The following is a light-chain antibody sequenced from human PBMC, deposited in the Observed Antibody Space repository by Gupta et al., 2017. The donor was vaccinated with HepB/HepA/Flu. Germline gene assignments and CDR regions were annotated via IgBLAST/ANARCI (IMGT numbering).Light chain of an antibody. V-gene: IGLV5-45*02. CDR1: SGINVGTYR. J-gene: IGLJ3*02. Sequence: QAVLTQPSSLSASPGASASLTCTLRSGINVGTYRIYWYQQKPGSPPQYLLRYKSDSDKQQGSGVPSRFSGSKDASANAGILRISGLQSEDEAYYYCMIWHSSAWVFGGGTKLTVL. CDR3: MIWHSSAWV. CDR2: YKSDSDK.